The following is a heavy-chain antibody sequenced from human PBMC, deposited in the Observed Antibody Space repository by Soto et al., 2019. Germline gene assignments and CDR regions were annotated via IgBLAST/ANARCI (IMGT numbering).Heavy chain of an antibody. CDR2: IYYSGST. CDR3: ARDSSDSYREPPRFHY. Sequence: SETRSLTCTVSGASISSYYWRWIRQPPGKGLEWIGYIYYSGSTDYDPSLKSRVTISVDTSKNQFSLRLSSVTAADTAVYYCARDSSDSYREPPRFHYWGQGILVTVS. V-gene: IGHV4-59*01. CDR1: GASISSYY. J-gene: IGHJ4*02. D-gene: IGHD2-2*01.